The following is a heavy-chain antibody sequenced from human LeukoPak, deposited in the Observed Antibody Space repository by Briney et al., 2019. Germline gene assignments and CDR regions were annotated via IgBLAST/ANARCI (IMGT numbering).Heavy chain of an antibody. CDR3: AREIYYYDSSGYYLDY. V-gene: IGHV3-7*01. J-gene: IGHJ4*02. Sequence: GGSLRLSCAASGFTFSSYWMSWVRQAPGKGLEWVASIKQDGSEKYYVDSVKGRFTISRDNAKNSLYLQMNSLRAEDTAVYYCAREIYYYDSSGYYLDYWGQGTLVTVSS. CDR1: GFTFSSYW. D-gene: IGHD3-22*01. CDR2: IKQDGSEK.